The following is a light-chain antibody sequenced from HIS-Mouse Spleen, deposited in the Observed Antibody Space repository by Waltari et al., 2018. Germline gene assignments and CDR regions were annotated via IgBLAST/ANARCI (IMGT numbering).Light chain of an antibody. CDR3: YSAADNNRV. V-gene: IGLV3-27*01. Sequence: SYELTQPSSVSVSPGQTARITCSGDVLAKKYARWFQQKPGQAPGLVIYKDRARPSGTPERFSGSSSGTTVTLTISGAQVEDEADYYCYSAADNNRVFGGGTKLTVL. CDR1: VLAKKY. CDR2: KDR. J-gene: IGLJ3*02.